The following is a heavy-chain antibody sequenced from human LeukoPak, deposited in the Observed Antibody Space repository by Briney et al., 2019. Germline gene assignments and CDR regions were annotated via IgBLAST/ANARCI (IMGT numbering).Heavy chain of an antibody. J-gene: IGHJ6*03. CDR2: ISSSSSYI. CDR3: ARVRSGASSTSQTYYYYMDV. D-gene: IGHD2-2*01. Sequence: PGGSLRLSCAASGFTFSSYSMNWVRQAPGKGLEWVSSISSSSSYIYYADSVKGRFTISRDNAKNSLYQQMNSLRAEDTAVYYCARVRSGASSTSQTYYYYMDVWGKGTTVTVSS. V-gene: IGHV3-21*01. CDR1: GFTFSSYS.